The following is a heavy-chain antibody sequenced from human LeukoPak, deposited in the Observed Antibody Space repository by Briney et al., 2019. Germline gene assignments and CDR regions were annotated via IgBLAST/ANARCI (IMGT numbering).Heavy chain of an antibody. Sequence: AASVRVSCTAPGDNFSSYVITWVRHAPGQGLEWMGRISPELDVAHLAQVFKGRGTITADKSTNTAHMELSGLRSDDTAVYYCAREGVYSPDGSGYHRHAFDVWGKGTVVIVSS. D-gene: IGHD3-22*01. CDR3: AREGVYSPDGSGYHRHAFDV. CDR1: GDNFSSYV. CDR2: ISPELDVA. J-gene: IGHJ3*01. V-gene: IGHV1-69*04.